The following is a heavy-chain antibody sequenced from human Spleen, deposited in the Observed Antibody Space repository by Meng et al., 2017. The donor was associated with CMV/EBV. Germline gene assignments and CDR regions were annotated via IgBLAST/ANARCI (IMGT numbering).Heavy chain of an antibody. V-gene: IGHV1-2*02. J-gene: IGHJ4*02. D-gene: IGHD3-22*01. CDR2: INPNSGGT. CDR1: TFTGYY. CDR3: ARGGTYYYDSSGYYTYFDY. Sequence: TFTGYYTHWVRQAPGQGLEWMGWINPNSGGTNYAQKFQGRVTMTRDTSISTAYMELSRLRSDDTAVYYCARGGTYYYDSSGYYTYFDYWGQGTLVTVSS.